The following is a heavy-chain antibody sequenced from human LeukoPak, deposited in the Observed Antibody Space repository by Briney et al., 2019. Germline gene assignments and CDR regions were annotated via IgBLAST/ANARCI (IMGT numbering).Heavy chain of an antibody. D-gene: IGHD6-19*01. V-gene: IGHV3-23*01. Sequence: GGSLRLSCPASGFTFLTYALSWVRQAPGKGLKWVSVIRDSGANTYYADSVQGRITISRDNSKNTLYLQMNSLRAEDTAVYYCAKGGRSGWYPGWPFDIWGQGTMVTVSS. CDR2: IRDSGANT. CDR3: AKGGRSGWYPGWPFDI. J-gene: IGHJ3*02. CDR1: GFTFLTYA.